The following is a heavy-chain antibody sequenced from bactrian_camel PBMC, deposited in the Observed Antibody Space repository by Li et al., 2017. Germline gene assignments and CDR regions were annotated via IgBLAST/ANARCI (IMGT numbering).Heavy chain of an antibody. D-gene: IGHD3*01. CDR3: AAVVFSLCPRREADFRY. CDR1: GYDPIYLC. J-gene: IGHJ6*01. CDR2: IAIFGGT. Sequence: QLVEFGGGSVQAGGSLRLSCAISGYDPIYLCMGWFRQAPGKEREEVAHIAIFGGTRYADSVKGRFTISKDNANNTLYLQMNSLKPEDTAMYHCAAVVFSLCPRREADFRYWGQGTQVTVS. V-gene: IGHV3S53*01.